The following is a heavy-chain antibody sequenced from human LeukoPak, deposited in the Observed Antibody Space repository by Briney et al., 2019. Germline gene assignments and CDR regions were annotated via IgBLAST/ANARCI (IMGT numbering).Heavy chain of an antibody. Sequence: SETLSLTCTVSGGSVSSGNYYWSWIRQLPGKGLEWIGYIYYSGSTNYNPSLKSRVTISVDTSKNQFSLKLTSVTAADTAVYYCARGVGAVYWYFDLWGRGTLVTVSS. V-gene: IGHV4-61*01. CDR2: IYYSGST. CDR3: ARGVGAVYWYFDL. CDR1: GGSVSSGNYY. J-gene: IGHJ2*01. D-gene: IGHD1-26*01.